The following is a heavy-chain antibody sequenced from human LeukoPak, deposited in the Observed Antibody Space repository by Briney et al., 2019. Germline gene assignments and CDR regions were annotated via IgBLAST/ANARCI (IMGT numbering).Heavy chain of an antibody. D-gene: IGHD6-13*01. CDR3: AREFGGTLILRIAATNWFDP. CDR1: GGSISSYY. Sequence: SETLSLTCTVSGGSISSYYWSWIRKPAGKGLEWIGRIYTSGSTNYNPSLKSRVTMSVDTSKNQFSLKLSSVTAADTAVYYCAREFGGTLILRIAATNWFDPWGQGTLVTVSS. V-gene: IGHV4-4*07. J-gene: IGHJ5*02. CDR2: IYTSGST.